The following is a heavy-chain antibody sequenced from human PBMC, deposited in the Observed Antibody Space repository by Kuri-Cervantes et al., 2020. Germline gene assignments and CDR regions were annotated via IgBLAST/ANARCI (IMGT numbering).Heavy chain of an antibody. CDR2: ISYDGSNK. V-gene: IGHV3-30-3*01. CDR3: AKDSGDYGRLGYYYYYGMDV. Sequence: GGSLRLSCAASGFTFSSYAMHWVRQAPGKGLEWVAVISYDGSNKYYANSVKGRFTISRDNSKNTLYLQMNSLGAEDTAVYYCAKDSGDYGRLGYYYYYGMDVWGQGTTVTVSS. D-gene: IGHD4-17*01. CDR1: GFTFSSYA. J-gene: IGHJ6*02.